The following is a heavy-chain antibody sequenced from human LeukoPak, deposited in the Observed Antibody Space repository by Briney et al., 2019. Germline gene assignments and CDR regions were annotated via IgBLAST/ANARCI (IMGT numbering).Heavy chain of an antibody. CDR1: GFTFSSYA. J-gene: IGHJ6*04. CDR2: ISGSGGST. D-gene: IGHD6-19*01. V-gene: IGHV3-23*01. Sequence: GGSLRLSCAASGFTFSSYAMSWVRQAPGKGLEWVSAISGSGGSTYYADSVKGRFTISRDNSKNTLYLQMNSLRAEDTAVYYCARRGGGSGWSKMDVWGKGTTVTISS. CDR3: ARRGGGSGWSKMDV.